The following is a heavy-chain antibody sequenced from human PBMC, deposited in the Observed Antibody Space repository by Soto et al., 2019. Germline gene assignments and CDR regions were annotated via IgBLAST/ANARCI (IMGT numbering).Heavy chain of an antibody. CDR2: IWSGGSNE. V-gene: IGHV3-33*01. CDR1: GFTFSSYG. Sequence: QVQLVESGGGVVQPGRSLRLSCAASGFTFSSYGMHWVRQAPGKGLEWVAVIWSGGSNENYADSVKGRFTISRDNSKNMLYLQMNSLRAEDTAVYYCARGPATSYFDYWGQGSLLTVSS. D-gene: IGHD2-2*01. J-gene: IGHJ4*02. CDR3: ARGPATSYFDY.